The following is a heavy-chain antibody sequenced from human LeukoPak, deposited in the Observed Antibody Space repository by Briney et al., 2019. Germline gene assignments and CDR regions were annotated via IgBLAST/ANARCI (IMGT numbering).Heavy chain of an antibody. CDR2: IDPSDSYT. CDR3: ARLWSPNWFDP. CDR1: GYXFTSYW. D-gene: IGHD3-16*01. V-gene: IGHV5-10-1*01. J-gene: IGHJ5*02. Sequence: GESLKISCNGSGYXFTSYWISWVRQMPGKGLEWMGRIDPSDSYTNYGPSFQGRVTISADKSISTAYLQWSSLKASDTAMYYCARLWSPNWFDPWGQGTLVTVSS.